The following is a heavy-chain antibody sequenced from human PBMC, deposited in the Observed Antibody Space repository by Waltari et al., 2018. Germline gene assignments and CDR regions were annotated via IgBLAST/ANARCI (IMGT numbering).Heavy chain of an antibody. CDR2: IYYSGST. CDR3: ARQEGFSGYYH. Sequence: QLQLQESGPGLVKPSETLSLTCTVSGGSISSSSYYWGWIRQPPGKGLEWIGSIYYSGSTDYNPSLKSRVTISVDTSKNQFSLKLSSVTAADTAVYYCARQEGFSGYYHWGQGTLVTVSS. J-gene: IGHJ4*02. V-gene: IGHV4-39*07. CDR1: GGSISSSSYY. D-gene: IGHD3-22*01.